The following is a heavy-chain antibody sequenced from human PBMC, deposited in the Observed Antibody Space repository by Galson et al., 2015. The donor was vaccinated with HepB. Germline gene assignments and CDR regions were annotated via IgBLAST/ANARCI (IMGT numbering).Heavy chain of an antibody. CDR2: IDWDGDK. CDR3: ARSGYSSGWYPWYFDL. CDR1: GFSLSTTEMR. D-gene: IGHD6-19*01. Sequence: LTLTCTFSGFSLSTTEMRVSWIRQPPGKALEWLARIDWDGDKFYSTSLKTRLTISKDTSKNQVVLTMTNMDPVDTATYYCARSGYSSGWYPWYFDLWGRGTPVTVSS. J-gene: IGHJ2*01. V-gene: IGHV2-70*04.